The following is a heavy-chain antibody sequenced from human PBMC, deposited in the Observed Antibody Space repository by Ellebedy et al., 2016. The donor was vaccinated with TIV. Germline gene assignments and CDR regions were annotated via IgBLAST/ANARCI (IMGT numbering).Heavy chain of an antibody. D-gene: IGHD3-16*02. CDR3: ARDGLRLGELSADDY. J-gene: IGHJ4*02. CDR1: GYTFTRYA. CDR2: ITAYDGNT. V-gene: IGHV1-18*01. Sequence: ASVKVSXXASGYTFTRYALSWVRQAPGQGLEWMGYITAYDGNTNYAQKLQGRVTMTTDTSTSTAYMELRSLRSDDTAVYYCARDGLRLGELSADDYWGQGTLVTVSS.